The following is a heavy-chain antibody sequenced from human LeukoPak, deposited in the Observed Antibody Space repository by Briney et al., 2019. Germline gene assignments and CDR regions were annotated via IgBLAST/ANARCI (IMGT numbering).Heavy chain of an antibody. CDR3: AECSSTGCSFGNILNMAFDI. J-gene: IGHJ3*02. CDR2: IIPIFGTA. D-gene: IGHD2-2*01. V-gene: IGHV1-69*13. CDR1: GGTFSSYA. Sequence: SVKVSCKASGGTFSSYAISWVRQAPGQGLEWMGGIIPIFGTANYAQKFQGRVTITADESTSTAYMELSSLRSEDTAVYYCAECSSTGCSFGNILNMAFDIWGQGTMVTVSS.